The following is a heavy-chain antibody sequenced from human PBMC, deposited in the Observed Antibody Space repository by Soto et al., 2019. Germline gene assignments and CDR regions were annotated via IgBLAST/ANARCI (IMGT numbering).Heavy chain of an antibody. CDR2: INAGNGNT. J-gene: IGHJ4*02. D-gene: IGHD3-22*01. CDR1: GYTFTSYA. CDR3: ARDRGYYDSSGYPIFIDY. Sequence: ASVKVSCKASGYTFTSYAMHWVRQAPGQRLEWMGWINAGNGNTKYSQKFQGRVTITRDTSASTAYMELSSLRSEDTAVYYCARDRGYYDSSGYPIFIDYWGQGTLVTVSS. V-gene: IGHV1-3*01.